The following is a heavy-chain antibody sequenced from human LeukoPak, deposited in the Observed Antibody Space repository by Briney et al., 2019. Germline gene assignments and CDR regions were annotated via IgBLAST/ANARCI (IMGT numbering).Heavy chain of an antibody. CDR3: ARHFSGSSWRIDY. CDR1: GYSIGIGYY. J-gene: IGHJ4*02. CDR2: IYHSGAT. D-gene: IGHD6-13*01. V-gene: IGHV4-38-2*02. Sequence: SETLSLTCTVSGYSIGIGYYWGWIRQSPGKGLEWIGSIYHSGATYYNPSLQSRVTISVDTSKNQFSLKLSSVTAADTAVYYCARHFSGSSWRIDYWGQGTLVTVSS.